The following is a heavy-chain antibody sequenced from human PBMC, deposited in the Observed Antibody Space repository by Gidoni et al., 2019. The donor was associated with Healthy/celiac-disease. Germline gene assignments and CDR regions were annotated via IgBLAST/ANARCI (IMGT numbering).Heavy chain of an antibody. CDR1: GFTFSSYA. CDR3: AKDRYLRMVPGPLDY. CDR2: ISGSGGST. J-gene: IGHJ4*02. Sequence: EVQLLESGGGCVQPGGSLRLSCAASGFTFSSYAMSWVRQAPGKGLEWVSAISGSGGSTYYADSVKGRFTISRDNSKNTLYLQMNSLRAEDTAVYYCAKDRYLRMVPGPLDYWGQGTLVTVSS. D-gene: IGHD1-20*01. V-gene: IGHV3-23*01.